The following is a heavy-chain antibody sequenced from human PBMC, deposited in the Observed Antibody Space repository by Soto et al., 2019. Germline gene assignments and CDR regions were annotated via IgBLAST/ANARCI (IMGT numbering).Heavy chain of an antibody. D-gene: IGHD2-15*01. CDR1: GASFSTSG. J-gene: IGHJ5*01. V-gene: IGHV1-69*01. Sequence: QVQLVQSGAEVKKPGASLKVSCTTSGASFSTSGISWVRQAPGQGLEWMGGIIPLFGTPNYARKFQGRVSITADESATTVYRELSSLSADDTAVYYCELASSAVCGGGSCYRLDSSFYSWGQGSLFIVSS. CDR3: ELASSAVCGGGSCYRLDSSFYS. CDR2: IIPLFGTP.